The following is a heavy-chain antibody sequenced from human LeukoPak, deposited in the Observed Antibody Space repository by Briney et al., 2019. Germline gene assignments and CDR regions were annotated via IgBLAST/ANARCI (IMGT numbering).Heavy chain of an antibody. Sequence: AGGSLRLSCAASGFTSSSYGMHWVRQAPGKGLEWVAFIRYDGSNKYYADSVKGRFTISRDNSKNTLYLQMNSLRAEDTAVYYCAKDQVYSSSWRDYWGQGTLVTVSS. V-gene: IGHV3-30*02. D-gene: IGHD6-13*01. CDR3: AKDQVYSSSWRDY. CDR1: GFTSSSYG. J-gene: IGHJ4*02. CDR2: IRYDGSNK.